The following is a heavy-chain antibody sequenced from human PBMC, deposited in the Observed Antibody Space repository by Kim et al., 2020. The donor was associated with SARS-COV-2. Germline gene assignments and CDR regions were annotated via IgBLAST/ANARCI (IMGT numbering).Heavy chain of an antibody. CDR1: GFTFSSYW. CDR2: IKQDGSEK. J-gene: IGHJ5*02. CDR3: ARDSILLWFGEANWFDP. D-gene: IGHD3-10*01. Sequence: GGSLRLSCAASGFTFSSYWMSWVRQAPGKGLEWVANIKQDGSEKYYVDSVKGRFTISRDNAKNSLYLQMNSLRAEVTAVYYCARDSILLWFGEANWFDPWGQGTLVTVSS. V-gene: IGHV3-7*03.